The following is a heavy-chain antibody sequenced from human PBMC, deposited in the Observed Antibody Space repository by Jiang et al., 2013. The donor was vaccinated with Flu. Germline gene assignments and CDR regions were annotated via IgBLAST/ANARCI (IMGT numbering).Heavy chain of an antibody. D-gene: IGHD4-23*01. CDR1: GGSISSYY. Sequence: GLVKPSETLSLTCTVSGGSISSYYWSWIRQPPGKGLEWIGFFYDSGSTNYSPSLKSRVTIPVDTSKNQFSLKLRSVTAGDTAVYYCARHAVVSDPSFEYWGQGALVTVSS. V-gene: IGHV4-59*08. CDR2: FYDSGST. CDR3: ARHAVVSDPSFEY. J-gene: IGHJ4*02.